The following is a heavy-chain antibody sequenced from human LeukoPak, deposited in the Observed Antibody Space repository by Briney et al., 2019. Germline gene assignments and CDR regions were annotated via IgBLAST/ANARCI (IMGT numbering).Heavy chain of an antibody. CDR3: AKDQGGSSGYSNYYFDS. J-gene: IGHJ4*02. Sequence: PGASLRLSCAASGFTFSNYAMTWVRQAPGKGLEWVSVISGSGGSTYSADSVKGRFTISRDNSKNTLYLQMNGLRVEDTAVYYCAKDQGGSSGYSNYYFDSWGQGTLVTVSS. CDR1: GFTFSNYA. V-gene: IGHV3-23*01. D-gene: IGHD3-22*01. CDR2: ISGSGGST.